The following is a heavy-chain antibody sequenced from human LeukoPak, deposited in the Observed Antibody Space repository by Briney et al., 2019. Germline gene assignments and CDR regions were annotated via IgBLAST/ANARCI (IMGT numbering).Heavy chain of an antibody. J-gene: IGHJ4*02. V-gene: IGHV3-21*01. Sequence: KPGGSLRLSCVASRFTFSSYSMTWVRRAPGTGLEWVSSISFGGGHIFYTDSVKGRFTIFRDDSKNSLYLEMNSLRAEDTAVYYCARSPGVGTVDYWGQGTVVTVSS. D-gene: IGHD3-3*01. CDR1: RFTFSSYS. CDR3: ARSPGVGTVDY. CDR2: ISFGGGHI.